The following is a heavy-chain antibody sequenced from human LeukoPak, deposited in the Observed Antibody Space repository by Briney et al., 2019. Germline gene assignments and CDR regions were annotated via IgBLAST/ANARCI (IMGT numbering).Heavy chain of an antibody. V-gene: IGHV3-72*01. D-gene: IGHD2-2*01. CDR3: ARVRYCSSTTCRGAFDI. CDR1: GFTFSDHY. J-gene: IGHJ3*02. CDR2: TRNKANSYTT. Sequence: PGGSLRLSCAASGFTFSDHYMDWDRQAPGKGLEWVGRTRNKANSYTTEYAASVKGRFTISRADSENSLYLQKNSLKTEDTAVYYCARVRYCSSTTCRGAFDIWGQGTMVTVSS.